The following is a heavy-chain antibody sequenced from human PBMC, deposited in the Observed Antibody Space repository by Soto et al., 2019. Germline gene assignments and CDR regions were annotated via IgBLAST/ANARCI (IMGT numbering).Heavy chain of an antibody. CDR1: GASISNYF. CDR2: IDNSGST. Sequence: ETLSPTCPVSGASISNYFCNWTRQPAGKGLEWIGRIDNSGSTNYNPSLKSRITMSADTSRNQFSLKLNSVTAADTAVYYCARGGQDFWSGPFDYWGQGALVTVSS. J-gene: IGHJ4*02. D-gene: IGHD3-3*01. CDR3: ARGGQDFWSGPFDY. V-gene: IGHV4-4*07.